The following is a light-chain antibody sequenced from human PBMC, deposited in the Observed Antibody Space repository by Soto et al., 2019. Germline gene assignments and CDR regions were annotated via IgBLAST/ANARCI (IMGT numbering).Light chain of an antibody. V-gene: IGKV3-20*01. Sequence: EIVLTQSPGTLSLSPGERATLSCRASQSVTSNYLAWYQQKPGQAPSLLIYGASSRAAGIPDRFSGSGTGTDFALTISGLESEDFAVYFCQQYDRSPWTFGQGTKVEIK. CDR1: QSVTSNY. CDR2: GAS. CDR3: QQYDRSPWT. J-gene: IGKJ1*01.